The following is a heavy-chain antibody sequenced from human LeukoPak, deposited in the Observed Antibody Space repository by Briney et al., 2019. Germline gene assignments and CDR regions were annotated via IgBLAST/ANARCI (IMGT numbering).Heavy chain of an antibody. CDR2: IIPIFGTA. D-gene: IGHD2-2*01. J-gene: IGHJ3*02. V-gene: IGHV1-69*06. CDR1: GGTFSSYA. CDR3: ARDARYCSSTSCDGWYRAFDI. Sequence: SVKVSCKASGGTFSSYAISWVRQAPGQGLEWMGGIIPIFGTANYAQKFQGRVTITADKSTRTAYMELSTLRSEDTAVYYCARDARYCSSTSCDGWYRAFDIWGQATMVTVSS.